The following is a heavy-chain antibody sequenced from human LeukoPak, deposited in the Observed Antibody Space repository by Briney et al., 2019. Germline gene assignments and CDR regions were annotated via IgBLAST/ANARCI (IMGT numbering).Heavy chain of an antibody. CDR3: ARALGVGATEFDY. J-gene: IGHJ4*02. CDR1: GYTFTSYG. V-gene: IGHV1-8*03. Sequence: GASVKVSCKASGYTFTSYGISWVRQATGQGLEWMGWMNPNSGNTGYAQKFQGRVTISRNTSISTAYMELSSLRSEDTAVYYCARALGVGATEFDYWGQGTLVTVSS. CDR2: MNPNSGNT. D-gene: IGHD1-26*01.